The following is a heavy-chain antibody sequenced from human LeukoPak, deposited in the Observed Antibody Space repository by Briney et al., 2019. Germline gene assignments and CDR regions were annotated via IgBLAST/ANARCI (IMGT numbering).Heavy chain of an antibody. CDR2: ISSSSSYI. J-gene: IGHJ5*02. CDR3: AREKYYYDSSAATAPNWFDP. V-gene: IGHV3-21*04. CDR1: GFTFSSYS. D-gene: IGHD3-22*01. Sequence: PGGSLRLSCAASGFTFSSYSMNWVRQAPGKGLEWVSSISSSSSYIYYADSVKGRFTISRDNSKNTLYLQMNSLRAEDTAVYYCAREKYYYDSSAATAPNWFDPWGQGTLVTVSS.